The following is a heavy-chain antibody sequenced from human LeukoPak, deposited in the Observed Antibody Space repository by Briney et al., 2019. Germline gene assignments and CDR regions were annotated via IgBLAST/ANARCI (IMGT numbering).Heavy chain of an antibody. CDR3: ARVYYGDYGLDY. J-gene: IGHJ4*02. V-gene: IGHV1-8*01. CDR1: GYTFTSYD. CDR2: MNPNSGNT. D-gene: IGHD4-17*01. Sequence: ASVKVSCKASGYTFTSYDINWVRQATGQGLEWMGWMNPNSGNTGYAQKFQGRVTMTRNTSISTAYMELSSLRSEDTAVYYCARVYYGDYGLDYWGQGTLVTVSS.